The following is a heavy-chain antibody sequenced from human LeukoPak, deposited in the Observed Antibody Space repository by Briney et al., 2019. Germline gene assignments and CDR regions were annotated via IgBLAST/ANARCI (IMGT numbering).Heavy chain of an antibody. CDR1: GFTFSNAW. CDR3: TTKAIPHKYHYDSSGPL. V-gene: IGHV3-15*01. Sequence: GGSLRLSCAASGFTFSNAWMSWVRQAPGKGLEWVGRIKSKTDGGTTDYAAPVKGRFTISRDDSKNTLYLQMNSLKTEDTAVYYCTTKAIPHKYHYDSSGPLWGQGTLVTVSS. D-gene: IGHD3-22*01. CDR2: IKSKTDGGTT. J-gene: IGHJ4*02.